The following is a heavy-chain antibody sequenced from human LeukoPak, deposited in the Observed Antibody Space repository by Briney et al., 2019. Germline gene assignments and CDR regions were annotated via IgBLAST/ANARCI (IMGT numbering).Heavy chain of an antibody. V-gene: IGHV3-23*01. CDR3: AKDLDYSSGWYYGY. CDR1: GFTFSTYA. Sequence: PGGSLRLSCAASGFTFSTYAMSWVRQAPGKGLEWVSAISGSGGGTYYANSVKGRFTISRDNSKNTLYLQMNSLRAEDTAVYYCAKDLDYSSGWYYGYWGQGTLVTVSS. D-gene: IGHD6-19*01. J-gene: IGHJ4*02. CDR2: ISGSGGGT.